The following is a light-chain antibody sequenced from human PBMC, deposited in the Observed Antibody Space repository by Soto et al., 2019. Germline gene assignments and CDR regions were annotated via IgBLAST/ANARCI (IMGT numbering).Light chain of an antibody. CDR1: TGAVTSGHY. J-gene: IGLJ2*01. V-gene: IGLV7-43*01. CDR2: STN. Sequence: QAVVTQEPSLTVSPGGTVTLTCASSTGAVTSGHYPNWFQQKPGQAPRALIYSTNKKHSWTPARVSGSLLGGKAALTLSGVQPEDEAEYYCLLYYGGAQPVVFGGGTKGTVL. CDR3: LLYYGGAQPVV.